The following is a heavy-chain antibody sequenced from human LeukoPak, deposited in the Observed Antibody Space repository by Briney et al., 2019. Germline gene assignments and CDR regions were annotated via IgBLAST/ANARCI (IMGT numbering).Heavy chain of an antibody. Sequence: GGSLRLSCAASGFTFSSYSMNWVRQAPGKGLEWVSSISSSSSYIYYAGSVKGRFTISRDNAKNSLYLQMNSRRAEDTAVYYCARGRVGAAPDYWGEGTLVTVSP. J-gene: IGHJ4*02. D-gene: IGHD1-26*01. CDR2: ISSSSSYI. V-gene: IGHV3-21*01. CDR3: ARGRVGAAPDY. CDR1: GFTFSSYS.